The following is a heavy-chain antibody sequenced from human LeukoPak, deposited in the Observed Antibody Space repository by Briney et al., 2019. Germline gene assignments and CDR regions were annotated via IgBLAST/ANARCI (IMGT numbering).Heavy chain of an antibody. CDR1: GFTFSSYG. CDR3: ARDDTGTTAGCDY. V-gene: IGHV3-21*01. Sequence: GRSLRLSCAASGFTFSSYGMHWVRQAPGKGLEWVSSISSSSSYIYYADSVKGRFTISRDNAKNSLYLQMNSLRAEDTAVYYCARDDTGTTAGCDYWGQGTLVTVSS. CDR2: ISSSSSYI. D-gene: IGHD1-1*01. J-gene: IGHJ4*02.